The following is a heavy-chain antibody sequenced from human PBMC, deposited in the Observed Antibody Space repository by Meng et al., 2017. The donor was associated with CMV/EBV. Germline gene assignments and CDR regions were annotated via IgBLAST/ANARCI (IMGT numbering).Heavy chain of an antibody. CDR3: ARVQDTASIDY. V-gene: IGHV4-59*11. J-gene: IGHJ4*02. CDR1: GGSISSHY. D-gene: IGHD5-18*01. CDR2: IYYSGST. Sequence: SETLSLTCTVSGGSISSHYWSWIRQPPGKGLEWIGYIYYSGSTNYNPSLKSRVTISVDTSKNQFSLKLSSVTAADTAVHYCARVQDTASIDYWGQGTLVTVSS.